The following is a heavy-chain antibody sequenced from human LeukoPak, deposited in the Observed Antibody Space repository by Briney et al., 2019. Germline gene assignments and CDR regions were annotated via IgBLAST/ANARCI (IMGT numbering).Heavy chain of an antibody. J-gene: IGHJ2*01. CDR2: IRYSGNT. CDR3: ARNVDWYFDL. V-gene: IGHV4-59*01. CDR1: GTSITNYF. Sequence: SETLSLTCTVSGTSITNYFWNWIRQPPGKGLEWIGYIRYSGNTNYNPSLKSRVTISLDTSKTQFSLKLSSVTAADTAVYYCARNVDWYFDLWGRGTLVTVYS.